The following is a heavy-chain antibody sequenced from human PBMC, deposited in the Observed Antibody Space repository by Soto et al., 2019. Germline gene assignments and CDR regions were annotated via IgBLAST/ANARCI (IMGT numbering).Heavy chain of an antibody. Sequence: EMQLVESGGGLVQPGGSLRLSCAASGFTFNNYWMHWVRQPPGKGLEWVSRINGEGGSITYADSLEGRFTISRDNAKNMVYLQMNSLRAEDTAVYYCARGTGPGGIWGQGTMVTVSS. CDR1: GFTFNNYW. CDR2: INGEGGSI. CDR3: ARGTGPGGI. D-gene: IGHD3-10*01. V-gene: IGHV3-74*01. J-gene: IGHJ3*02.